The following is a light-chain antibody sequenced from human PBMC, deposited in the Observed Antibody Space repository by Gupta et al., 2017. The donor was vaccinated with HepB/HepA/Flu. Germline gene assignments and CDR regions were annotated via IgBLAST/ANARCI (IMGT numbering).Light chain of an antibody. V-gene: IGKV1-9*01. CDR3: QQLNSYPIT. CDR2: AAS. J-gene: IGKJ5*01. Sequence: DLQLTKPTSFQFASVGDRVTITCRVSQGISSYLDWYQQKPGKAPKLLIYAASTLQSGVPSMFSSSGSGTEFTLTIISLQPEDFATQYCQQLNSYPITFGQETRLEIK. CDR1: QGISSY.